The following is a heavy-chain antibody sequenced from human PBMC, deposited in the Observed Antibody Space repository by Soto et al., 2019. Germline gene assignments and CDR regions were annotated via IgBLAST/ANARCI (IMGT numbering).Heavy chain of an antibody. Sequence: QVHLVQSGVEVKKPGASVKVSCKASGYSFSTFGLSWVRQAPGQGLEWMGWISTYNGNSEYAQKFLGRVTLTTETSTTTAYMELRGLKSDDTAVYYCVRDGGHQGSGFDYWGQGTLVTVSS. J-gene: IGHJ4*02. CDR1: GYSFSTFG. V-gene: IGHV1-18*04. CDR3: VRDGGHQGSGFDY. D-gene: IGHD3-10*01. CDR2: ISTYNGNS.